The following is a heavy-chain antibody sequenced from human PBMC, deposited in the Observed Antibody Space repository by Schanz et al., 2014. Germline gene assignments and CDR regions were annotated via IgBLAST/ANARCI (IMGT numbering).Heavy chain of an antibody. D-gene: IGHD3-3*01. J-gene: IGHJ4*02. CDR3: ARSTYDFWSAFDY. CDR1: GDSIGTYQ. V-gene: IGHV4-59*08. CDR2: VYHSGVT. Sequence: QVQLQESGPGLVKPSETLSLTCTVSGDSIGTYQWSWIRQPPGKGLEWIGYVYHSGVTTYKSSLKSRVRITVDTKKNQFSLKLTSGTAADTAVYYCARSTYDFWSAFDYWGQGILVAVSS.